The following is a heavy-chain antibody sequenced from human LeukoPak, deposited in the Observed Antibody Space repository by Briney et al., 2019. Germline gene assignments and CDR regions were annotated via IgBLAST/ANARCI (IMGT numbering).Heavy chain of an antibody. Sequence: GGSLRLSCSASGFTFTSHVMHWVRRAPGKGLQYVSGISMNVQTTYYAGSVKGRFTISRDSSKNTVYLQMNSLTAEDTAVYYCVREGPERRTNFDYWGQGTLVSVSS. CDR3: VREGPERRTNFDY. CDR1: GFTFTSHV. CDR2: ISMNVQTT. V-gene: IGHV3-64D*06. J-gene: IGHJ4*02. D-gene: IGHD1-1*01.